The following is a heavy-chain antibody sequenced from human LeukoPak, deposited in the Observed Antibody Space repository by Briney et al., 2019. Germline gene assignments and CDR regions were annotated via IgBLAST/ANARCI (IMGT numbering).Heavy chain of an antibody. CDR2: INHSGST. Sequence: SETLSLTCAVYGGSFSGYYWSWIRQPPGKGLEWIGEINHSGSTNYNPSLKSRVTISVDTSKNHLSLKLSSVTAADTAVYYCARDRRITMVRGVSGARRNDYWGQGTLVTVSS. J-gene: IGHJ4*02. CDR1: GGSFSGYY. V-gene: IGHV4-34*01. D-gene: IGHD3-10*01. CDR3: ARDRRITMVRGVSGARRNDY.